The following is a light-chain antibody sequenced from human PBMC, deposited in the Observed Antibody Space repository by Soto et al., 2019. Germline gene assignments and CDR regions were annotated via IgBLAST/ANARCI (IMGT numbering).Light chain of an antibody. CDR2: WAS. CDR1: QSVLYSSNNKNY. J-gene: IGKJ2*01. Sequence: DIVMTQSPDSLAVSLGERATINCKSSQSVLYSSNNKNYLAWYQQKPGQPPKLLIYWASTRESVIPDRFSGSGSGTDFTLTISSLQAEDVAVYYCQHYYSTPYTFGQGTKLEIK. CDR3: QHYYSTPYT. V-gene: IGKV4-1*01.